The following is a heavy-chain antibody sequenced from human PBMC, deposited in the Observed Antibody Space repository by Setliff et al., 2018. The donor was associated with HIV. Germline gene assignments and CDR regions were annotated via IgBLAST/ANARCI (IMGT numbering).Heavy chain of an antibody. J-gene: IGHJ4*02. Sequence: ETLSLSCSASGFTFSSYAMHWVRQAPGKGLEYVSAISSNGGSTYYADSVKGRFTISRDNSKNTLYLQMNSLRAEDTAVYYCAMSPYSSGLFDYWGQGTLVTVSS. CDR1: GFTFSSYA. CDR3: AMSPYSSGLFDY. V-gene: IGHV3-64*04. CDR2: ISSNGGST. D-gene: IGHD6-19*01.